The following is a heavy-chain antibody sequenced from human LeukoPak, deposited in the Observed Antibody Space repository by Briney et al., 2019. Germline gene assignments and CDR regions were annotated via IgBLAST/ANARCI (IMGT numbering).Heavy chain of an antibody. J-gene: IGHJ4*02. V-gene: IGHV3-23*01. D-gene: IGHD4-23*01. CDR2: ISGSGGST. Sequence: GGSLRLSWAASGFTFSSYDMSCVRQAPGKGLEWVSAISGSGGSTYYPDSVEGRFTISKDNSKNTLYLQMNSLRAEDTAIYYCAKDHPIQGVTVHTPCESRGQRTLVTVSS. CDR3: AKDHPIQGVTVHTPCES. CDR1: GFTFSSYD.